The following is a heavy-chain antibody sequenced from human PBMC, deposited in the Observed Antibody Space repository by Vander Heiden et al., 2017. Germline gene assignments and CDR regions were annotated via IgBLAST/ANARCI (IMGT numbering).Heavy chain of an antibody. V-gene: IGHV3-23*01. D-gene: IGHD6-13*01. CDR3: ARSSAAGEWGYYYYGMDV. J-gene: IGHJ6*02. CDR1: GFTFSSYD. CDR2: ISGSGGST. Sequence: EVQLLESGGGLVQPGGSLRLSCAASGFTFSSYDMSWVRQAPVKGLEWVSAISGSGGSTYYADSVKGRFTISRDNSKNTLYLQMNSLRAEDTAVYYCARSSAAGEWGYYYYGMDVWGQGTTVTVSS.